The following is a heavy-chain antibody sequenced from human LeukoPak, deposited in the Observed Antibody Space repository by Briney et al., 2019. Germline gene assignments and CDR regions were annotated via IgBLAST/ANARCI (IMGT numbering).Heavy chain of an antibody. Sequence: GGSLRLSCAASGFTFNNYWMTWFRQAPGKGLEWVANIKQDGSEKYYVDSMKGRFTISRDNAKNSLYLQMNSLRVEDTAVYYCARRRGSYCFDYWGQGTLVTVSS. D-gene: IGHD2-15*01. V-gene: IGHV3-7*01. J-gene: IGHJ4*02. CDR1: GFTFNNYW. CDR3: ARRRGSYCFDY. CDR2: IKQDGSEK.